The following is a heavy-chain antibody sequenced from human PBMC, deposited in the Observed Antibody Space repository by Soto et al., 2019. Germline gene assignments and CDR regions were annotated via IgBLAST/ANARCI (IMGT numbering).Heavy chain of an antibody. J-gene: IGHJ3*01. CDR2: IKQDGSEK. D-gene: IGHD2-21*02. Sequence: PGGFLRLSCAAPGFTFSSYWMSWVRQAPGKVLEWVANIKQDGSEKYYPESVKGRFTISRDNYRNTLYLQMSSLRVEDTAVYYCAKEGSVTDPFDVWGQATIVT. V-gene: IGHV3-7*03. CDR3: AKEGSVTDPFDV. CDR1: GFTFSSYW.